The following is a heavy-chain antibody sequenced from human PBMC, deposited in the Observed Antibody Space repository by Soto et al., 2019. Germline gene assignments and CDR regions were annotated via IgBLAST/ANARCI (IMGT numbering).Heavy chain of an antibody. J-gene: IGHJ6*02. CDR3: ARRAWCSSTSCYEGYGMDV. D-gene: IGHD2-2*01. CDR2: IYYSGST. CDR1: GGSISSYY. V-gene: IGHV4-59*08. Sequence: QVQLQESGPGLVKPSETLSLTCTVSGGSISSYYWSWIRQPPGKGLEWIGYIYYSGSTNYNPSLQSRVTISVDTSKNQFSLKLSSVTAADTAVYYCARRAWCSSTSCYEGYGMDVWGQGTTVTVSS.